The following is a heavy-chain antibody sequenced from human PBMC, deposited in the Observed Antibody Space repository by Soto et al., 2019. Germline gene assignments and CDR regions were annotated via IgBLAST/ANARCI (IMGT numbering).Heavy chain of an antibody. V-gene: IGHV4-59*01. CDR1: GGSISYFY. Sequence: ASETLSLTCTVSGGSISYFYWSWIRQPPGEPPEWIGCFYYSGGTNYNPSLKTRVTISIDTSKNQFSLKMSSVTAADTAVYYCARDPELRGYFDYWGQGTLVTVSS. CDR2: FYYSGGT. D-gene: IGHD1-26*01. J-gene: IGHJ4*02. CDR3: ARDPELRGYFDY.